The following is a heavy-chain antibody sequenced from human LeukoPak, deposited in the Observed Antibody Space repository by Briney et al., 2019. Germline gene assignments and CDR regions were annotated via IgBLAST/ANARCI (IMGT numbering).Heavy chain of an antibody. Sequence: PSETLSLTCAVYGGSFSGYYWSWIRQPPGKGLEWIGEINHSGSTNYNPSLKSRVTISVDTSKNQFSLRLSSVTAADTAVYYCARGHGCSGGSCYSRYYYYMDVWGKGTTVTVSS. CDR1: GGSFSGYY. CDR3: ARGHGCSGGSCYSRYYYYMDV. CDR2: INHSGST. D-gene: IGHD2-15*01. J-gene: IGHJ6*03. V-gene: IGHV4-34*01.